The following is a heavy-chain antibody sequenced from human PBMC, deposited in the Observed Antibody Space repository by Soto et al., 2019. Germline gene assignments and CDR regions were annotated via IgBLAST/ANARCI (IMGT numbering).Heavy chain of an antibody. Sequence: SETLSLTCTVSGGSISSYYWSWIRQPPGKGLEWIGYIYYSGSTNYNPSLKSRVTISVDTSKNQFSLKLSSVTAADTAVYYCAREKPYYYDSSGPIDYWGQGTLVTVSS. V-gene: IGHV4-59*01. CDR3: AREKPYYYDSSGPIDY. J-gene: IGHJ4*02. CDR1: GGSISSYY. CDR2: IYYSGST. D-gene: IGHD3-22*01.